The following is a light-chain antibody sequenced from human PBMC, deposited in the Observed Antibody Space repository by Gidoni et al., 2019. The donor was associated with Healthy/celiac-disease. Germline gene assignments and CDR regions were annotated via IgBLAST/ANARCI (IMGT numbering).Light chain of an antibody. J-gene: IGKJ2*01. V-gene: IGKV1-39*01. Sequence: DLQMPPSPSSLSASVGDRVTITCRASQSISSYLNWYQQKPGKAPKLLIYAASSLQSGVPSRFSGSGSGTDFTLTISSLQPEDFATYYCQQSYSTTRTFGQGTKLEIK. CDR2: AAS. CDR1: QSISSY. CDR3: QQSYSTTRT.